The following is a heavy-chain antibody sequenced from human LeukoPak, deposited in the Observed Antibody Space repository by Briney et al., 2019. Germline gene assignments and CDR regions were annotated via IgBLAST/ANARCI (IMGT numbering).Heavy chain of an antibody. CDR3: ARMYSSSWYPYYYYGMDV. CDR1: GYTFTGYY. J-gene: IGHJ6*02. D-gene: IGHD6-13*01. Sequence: ASVKVSCKASGYTFTGYYMHWVRQAPGQGLEWTGWINPNSGGTNYAQKFQGRVTMTRDTSISTAYMELSRLRSDDTAVYYCARMYSSSWYPYYYYGMDVWGQGTTVTVSS. V-gene: IGHV1-2*02. CDR2: INPNSGGT.